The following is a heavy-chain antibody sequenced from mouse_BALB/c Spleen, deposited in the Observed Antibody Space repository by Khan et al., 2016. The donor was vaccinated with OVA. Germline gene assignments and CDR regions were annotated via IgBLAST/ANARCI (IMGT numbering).Heavy chain of an antibody. Sequence: QVQLQQSGPQLVRPGASVKISCKASGYSFTSYWMHWVKQRPGQGLEWIGMIDPSDSETRLNQKFKDKATLTVDKSSSTAYMQLSSPTSEDSAVXYCARSPAYYGPPRDYWGQGTTLTVSS. CDR3: ARSPAYYGPPRDY. CDR1: GYSFTSYW. CDR2: IDPSDSET. J-gene: IGHJ2*01. V-gene: IGHV1S126*01. D-gene: IGHD2-10*01.